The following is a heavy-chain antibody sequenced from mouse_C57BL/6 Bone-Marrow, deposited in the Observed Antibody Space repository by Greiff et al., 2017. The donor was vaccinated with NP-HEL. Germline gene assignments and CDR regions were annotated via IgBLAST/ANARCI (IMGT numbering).Heavy chain of an antibody. Sequence: EVHLVESGPELVKPGASVKISCKASGYTFTDYYMNWVKQSHGKSLEWIGDINPNNGGTSYNQKFKGKATLTVDKSSSTAYMELRSLTSEDSAVYYCARTPFDYWGQGTTLTVSS. J-gene: IGHJ2*01. CDR2: INPNNGGT. V-gene: IGHV1-26*01. CDR1: GYTFTDYY. CDR3: ARTPFDY.